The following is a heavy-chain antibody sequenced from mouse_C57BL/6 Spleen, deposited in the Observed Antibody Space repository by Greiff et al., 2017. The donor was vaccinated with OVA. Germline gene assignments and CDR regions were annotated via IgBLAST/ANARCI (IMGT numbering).Heavy chain of an antibody. CDR3: ARSDPLYVSSWYFDV. V-gene: IGHV1-54*01. J-gene: IGHJ1*03. CDR1: GYAFTNYL. Sequence: QVQLQQSGAELVRPGTSVKVSCKASGYAFTNYLIEWVKQRPGQGLEWIGVINPGSGGTNYNEKFKGKATLTADTSSSTAYMQLSSLTSEDSAVYFCARSDPLYVSSWYFDVWGTGTTVTVSS. D-gene: IGHD1-1*01. CDR2: INPGSGGT.